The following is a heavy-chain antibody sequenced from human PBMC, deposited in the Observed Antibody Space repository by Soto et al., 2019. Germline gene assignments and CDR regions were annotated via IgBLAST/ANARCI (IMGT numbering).Heavy chain of an antibody. CDR1: GFTFSSYG. J-gene: IGHJ6*02. CDR3: AKGQHCSSTSCYFYYYGMDV. Sequence: GGSLRLSCAASGFTFSSYGMHWVRQAPGKGLEWVSAISGSGGSTYYADSVKGRFTISRDNSKNTLYLQMNSLRAEDTAVYYCAKGQHCSSTSCYFYYYGMDVWGQGTKVTVSS. CDR2: ISGSGGST. D-gene: IGHD2-2*01. V-gene: IGHV3-23*01.